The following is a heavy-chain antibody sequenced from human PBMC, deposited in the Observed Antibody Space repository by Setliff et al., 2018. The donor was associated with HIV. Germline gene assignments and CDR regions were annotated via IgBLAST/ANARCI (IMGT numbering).Heavy chain of an antibody. Sequence: NPGGFLRLSCAASGFTFNNAWMTWVRQAPGKGLEWVGHIKSKTDGGTTDYAAPVKGRFTISRDDSKTTLYLQMNSLKTEDTAVYYCTTEDPWLRFGHWGQGTLVTVSS. CDR2: IKSKTDGGTT. J-gene: IGHJ5*02. V-gene: IGHV3-15*01. CDR1: GFTFNNAW. CDR3: TTEDPWLRFGH. D-gene: IGHD5-12*01.